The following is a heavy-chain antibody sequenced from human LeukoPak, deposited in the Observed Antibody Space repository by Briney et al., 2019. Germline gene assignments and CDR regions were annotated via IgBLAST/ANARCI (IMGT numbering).Heavy chain of an antibody. CDR1: GGSISSYY. CDR2: IYYSGST. D-gene: IGHD6-19*01. J-gene: IGHJ4*02. CDR3: ARAIGSGWEGGYYFDC. Sequence: PSETLSLTCTVSGGSISSYYWSWIRQPPGKGLEWIGYIYYSGSTNYNPSLKSRVTISVDTSKNQFSLKLSSVTAADTAVYYCARAIGSGWEGGYYFDCWGQGTLVTVSS. V-gene: IGHV4-59*08.